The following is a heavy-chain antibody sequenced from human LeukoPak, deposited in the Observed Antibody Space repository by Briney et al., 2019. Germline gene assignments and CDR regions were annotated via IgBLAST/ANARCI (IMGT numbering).Heavy chain of an antibody. V-gene: IGHV4-59*01. CDR3: ARVVGYYDSPQPVDY. D-gene: IGHD3-22*01. Sequence: TSETLSLTCTVSGGSISSYYWSWIRQPPGKGLEWIGYIYYSGSTNYNPSLKSRVTISVDTSKNQFSLKLSSVTAADTAVYYCARVVGYYDSPQPVDYWGQGTLVIVSS. CDR2: IYYSGST. J-gene: IGHJ4*02. CDR1: GGSISSYY.